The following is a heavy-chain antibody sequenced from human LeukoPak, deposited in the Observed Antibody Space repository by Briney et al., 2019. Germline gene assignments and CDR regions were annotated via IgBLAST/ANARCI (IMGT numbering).Heavy chain of an antibody. J-gene: IGHJ4*02. CDR3: ARGDIQISTSSSWDYFDY. CDR2: TYYRSKWYN. Sequence: SQTLSLTCAISGDSVSSNSAAWNWIRQSPSRGLEWLVRTYYRSKWYNDYAVSVKSRITINPDTSKNQFSLQLNSVTPEDTAVYYCARGDIQISTSSSWDYFDYWGQGTLVTVSS. D-gene: IGHD6-13*01. V-gene: IGHV6-1*01. CDR1: GDSVSSNSAA.